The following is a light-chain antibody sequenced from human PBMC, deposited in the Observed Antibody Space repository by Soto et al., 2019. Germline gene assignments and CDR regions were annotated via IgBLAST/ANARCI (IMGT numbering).Light chain of an antibody. CDR2: GAS. CDR1: QSVSSN. V-gene: IGKV3-15*01. CDR3: QQLTDWPPQWT. J-gene: IGKJ1*01. Sequence: EIVMTQFPATLSVSPGARATLSCRASQSVSSNLAWYQQKPGQAPRLLXXGASTRATGIPARFSGSGSGTDFTLTISSLEPEDVAVYYCQQLTDWPPQWTFGQGTKVDIK.